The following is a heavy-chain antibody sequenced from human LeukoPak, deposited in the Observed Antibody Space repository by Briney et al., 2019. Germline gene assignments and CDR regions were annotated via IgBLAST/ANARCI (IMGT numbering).Heavy chain of an antibody. Sequence: GGSLRLSCAASGFTFSNYSMNWVRQAPGKGLEWVSYVIRSSSTIYYADSVKGRFTISRDNAKNSLYLQMNSLRAEDTAVYHCARAKRNGFDIWGQGTMVTVSS. V-gene: IGHV3-48*01. CDR2: VIRSSSTI. J-gene: IGHJ3*02. CDR1: GFTFSNYS. CDR3: ARAKRNGFDI.